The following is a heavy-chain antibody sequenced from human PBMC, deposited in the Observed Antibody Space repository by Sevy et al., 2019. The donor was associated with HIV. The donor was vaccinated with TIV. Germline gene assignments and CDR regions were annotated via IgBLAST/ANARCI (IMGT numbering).Heavy chain of an antibody. D-gene: IGHD3-22*01. CDR3: TTMEYFYDSSTYLNGDY. Sequence: ASVKVSCKVSGYTLTELSMHWVRQAPGKGLEWMGGFDPEDGETIYAQKFQGRVTMTEDTSTDTAYMELSSLKSEHTAVYYCTTMEYFYDSSTYLNGDYWGQGTLVTVSS. CDR2: FDPEDGET. J-gene: IGHJ4*02. CDR1: GYTLTELS. V-gene: IGHV1-24*01.